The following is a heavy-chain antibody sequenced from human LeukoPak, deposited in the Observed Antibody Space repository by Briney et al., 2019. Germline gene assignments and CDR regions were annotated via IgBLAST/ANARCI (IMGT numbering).Heavy chain of an antibody. CDR3: ARGGSYHDAFDI. Sequence: SETLSLTCTASGGSISSYYWSWIRQPPGKGLEWIGYIYYSGSTNYNPSLKSRVTISVDTSKNQFSLKLSSVTAADTAVYYCARGGSYHDAFDIWGQGTMVTVSS. CDR1: GGSISSYY. D-gene: IGHD1-26*01. V-gene: IGHV4-59*01. J-gene: IGHJ3*02. CDR2: IYYSGST.